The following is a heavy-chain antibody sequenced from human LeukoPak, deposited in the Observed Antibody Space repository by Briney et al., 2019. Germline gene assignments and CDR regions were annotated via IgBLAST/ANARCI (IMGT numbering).Heavy chain of an antibody. Sequence: GGSLRLSCAASGFTFSSYGIHWVRQAPGKGLEWVAVISYDGSNKDYADSVEGRFTISRDNSKNTLYLHMNSLRAEDTAVYYCAKRGDYGDYPFYFDLWGRGTLVTVSS. J-gene: IGHJ2*01. V-gene: IGHV3-30*18. CDR3: AKRGDYGDYPFYFDL. D-gene: IGHD4-17*01. CDR2: ISYDGSNK. CDR1: GFTFSSYG.